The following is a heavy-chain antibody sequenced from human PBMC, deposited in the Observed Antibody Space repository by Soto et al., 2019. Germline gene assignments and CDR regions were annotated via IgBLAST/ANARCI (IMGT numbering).Heavy chain of an antibody. J-gene: IGHJ4*02. Sequence: PSETLSLTCAVYGGSFSGYYWSWIRQPPGKGLEWIGEINHSGSTNYNPSLKSRVTISVDTSKNQFSLKLSSVTAADTAVYYCARGPHRDGYSGPSGTRRFDYWGQGTLVTVS. CDR3: ARGPHRDGYSGPSGTRRFDY. CDR2: INHSGST. CDR1: GGSFSGYY. D-gene: IGHD5-18*01. V-gene: IGHV4-34*01.